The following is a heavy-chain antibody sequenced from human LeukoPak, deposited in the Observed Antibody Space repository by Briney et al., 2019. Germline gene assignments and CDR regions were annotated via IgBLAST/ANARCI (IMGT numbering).Heavy chain of an antibody. CDR1: GGSISSYH. J-gene: IGHJ4*02. D-gene: IGHD6-19*01. V-gene: IGHV4-59*01. CDR3: ARRPPGAVAGTSPYFDY. Sequence: PSETLSLTCTVSGGSISSYHWSWIRQPPGKGLEWIGYIYYSGSTNYNPSLKSRVTISVDTSKNQFSLKLSSVTAADTAVYYCARRPPGAVAGTSPYFDYWGQGTLVTVSS. CDR2: IYYSGST.